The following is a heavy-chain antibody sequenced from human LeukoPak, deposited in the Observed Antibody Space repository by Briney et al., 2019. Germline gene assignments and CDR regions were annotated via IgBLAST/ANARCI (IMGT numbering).Heavy chain of an antibody. J-gene: IGHJ4*02. V-gene: IGHV4-39*01. Sequence: SETLSLTCSVSGGSISSYYWGWIRQPPGKGLEWIGSIYYSGSTYYNPSLKSRVTISVDTSKNQFSLKLSSVTAADTAVYYCARPPSGYQEYYFDYWGQGILVTVSS. D-gene: IGHD3-22*01. CDR2: IYYSGST. CDR3: ARPPSGYQEYYFDY. CDR1: GGSISSYY.